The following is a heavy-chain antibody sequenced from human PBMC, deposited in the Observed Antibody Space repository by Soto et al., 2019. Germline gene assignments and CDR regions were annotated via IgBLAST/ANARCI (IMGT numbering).Heavy chain of an antibody. CDR3: AREGASNHTHYYYYGMDV. J-gene: IGHJ6*02. D-gene: IGHD4-4*01. V-gene: IGHV3-30-3*01. CDR2: ISYDGSNK. Sequence: QVQLVESGGGVVQPGRSLRLSCAASGFTFSSYAMHWVRQAPGKGLEWVAVISYDGSNKYYADSVKGRFTISRDNSKNTLYLQMNSLRAEDTAVYYCAREGASNHTHYYYYGMDVWGQGTTVTVSS. CDR1: GFTFSSYA.